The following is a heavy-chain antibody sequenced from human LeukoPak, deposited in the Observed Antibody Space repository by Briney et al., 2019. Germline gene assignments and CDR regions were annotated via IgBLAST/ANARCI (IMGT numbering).Heavy chain of an antibody. J-gene: IGHJ6*02. CDR1: GFTFSSYA. V-gene: IGHV3-30*04. CDR3: ARDGVVVVPAAMTTRYYYYGMDV. D-gene: IGHD2-2*01. Sequence: GRSLRLSCAASGFTFSSYAMHWDSQAPGKGLEWEAVISSDGSNKYYADSVKGRFTISRDNSKNTLYLQMNSLRAEDTAVYYCARDGVVVVPAAMTTRYYYYGMDVWGQGTTVTVSS. CDR2: ISSDGSNK.